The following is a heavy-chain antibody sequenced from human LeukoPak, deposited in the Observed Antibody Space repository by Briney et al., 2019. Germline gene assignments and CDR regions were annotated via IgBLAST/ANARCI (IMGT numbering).Heavy chain of an antibody. J-gene: IGHJ6*03. Sequence: PGRSLRLSCAASGFTFSSYAMHWVRQAPGKGLEWVAVISYDGSNKYYADSVKGRFTISRDNSKNTLYLQMNSLRAEDTAIYYCAKNGDRGAYCTGGTCYPYFYYYMDVWGKGTTVTISS. CDR1: GFTFSSYA. V-gene: IGHV3-30*04. CDR2: ISYDGSNK. D-gene: IGHD2-15*01. CDR3: AKNGDRGAYCTGGTCYPYFYYYMDV.